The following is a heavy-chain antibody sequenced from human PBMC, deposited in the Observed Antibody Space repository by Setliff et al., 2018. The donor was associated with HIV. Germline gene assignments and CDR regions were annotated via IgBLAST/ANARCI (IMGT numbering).Heavy chain of an antibody. V-gene: IGHV1-2*02. D-gene: IGHD3-22*01. CDR3: ARAAYGYDSSGYFFDY. CDR1: GYTFTNYY. Sequence: VSCKASGYTFTNYYMHWVRQAPGQGLEWMGWINPNSGGTNYAQKFQGRVTMTRDTSISTAYMELSRLRSDDTAVYYCARAAYGYDSSGYFFDYWGQGTLVTVSS. CDR2: INPNSGGT. J-gene: IGHJ4*02.